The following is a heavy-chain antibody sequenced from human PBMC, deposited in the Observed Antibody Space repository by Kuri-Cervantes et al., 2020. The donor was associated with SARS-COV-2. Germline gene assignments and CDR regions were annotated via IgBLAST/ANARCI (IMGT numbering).Heavy chain of an antibody. CDR2: IIPIFGTA. J-gene: IGHJ5*02. V-gene: IGHV1-69*05. CDR3: ARGGRQGSYDFWSGYYDAMGWFDP. D-gene: IGHD3-3*01. CDR1: GGTFSSYT. Sequence: SVKVSCKASGGTFSSYTISWVRQAPGQGLEWMGGIIPIFGTANYAQKFQGRVTMTRDTSTSTVYMELSSLRSEDTAVYYCARGGRQGSYDFWSGYYDAMGWFDPWGQGTLVTVSS.